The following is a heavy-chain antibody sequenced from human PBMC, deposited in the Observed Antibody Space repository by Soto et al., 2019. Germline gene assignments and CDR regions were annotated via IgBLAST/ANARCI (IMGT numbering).Heavy chain of an antibody. V-gene: IGHV4-38-2*01. J-gene: IGHJ3*02. CDR3: ARSTIFGVVTILGDAFDI. D-gene: IGHD3-3*01. CDR2: IYHSGST. Sequence: PSETLSLTCAVSGYSISSGYYRGWIRQPPGKGLEWIGSIYHSGSTYYNPSLKSRVTISVDTSKNQFSLKLSSVTAADTAVYYCARSTIFGVVTILGDAFDIWGQGTMVTVSS. CDR1: GYSISSGYY.